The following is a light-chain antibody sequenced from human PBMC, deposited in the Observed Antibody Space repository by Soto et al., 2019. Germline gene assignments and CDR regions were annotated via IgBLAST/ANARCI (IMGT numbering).Light chain of an antibody. V-gene: IGLV1-40*01. CDR3: QSYDTSLSGWVV. Sequence: QSVLTQPASVSGAPGQRVXISCTGGSSNIGAGYDVHWYRQLPGTAPELLIYDNSNRPSGVPARFSGSKSGTSASLAITGLQADDEADYYCQSYDTSLSGWVVFGGGTKVTVL. CDR1: SSNIGAGYD. CDR2: DNS. J-gene: IGLJ2*01.